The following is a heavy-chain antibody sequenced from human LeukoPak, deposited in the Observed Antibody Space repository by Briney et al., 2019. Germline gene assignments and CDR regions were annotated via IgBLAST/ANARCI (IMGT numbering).Heavy chain of an antibody. V-gene: IGHV3-11*01. CDR1: GFTFSDYH. J-gene: IGHJ6*03. Sequence: GGSLRLSCAASGFTFSDYHMSWIRQAPGKGLEWVSYISASSTDIHYPDSVKGRFTISRDNAKNSLFLQMNSLRAEDTAVYYCARVLRYCSGGNCYSGGLGYMDVWGKGTTVTISS. D-gene: IGHD2-15*01. CDR2: ISASSTDI. CDR3: ARVLRYCSGGNCYSGGLGYMDV.